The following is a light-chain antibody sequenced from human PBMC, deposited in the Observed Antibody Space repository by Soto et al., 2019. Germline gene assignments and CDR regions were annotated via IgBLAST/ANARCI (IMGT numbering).Light chain of an antibody. Sequence: DIQMTQSPSTLSASVGDRVTITCRASQSVSSWLAWYQQKPGKAPKLLIYKASSLESGDPSRFSGSGSGTEFTLTISGQQPDDFATYYCQQYDTYSTFGKGTKVEVK. J-gene: IGKJ1*01. CDR2: KAS. CDR1: QSVSSW. V-gene: IGKV1-5*03. CDR3: QQYDTYST.